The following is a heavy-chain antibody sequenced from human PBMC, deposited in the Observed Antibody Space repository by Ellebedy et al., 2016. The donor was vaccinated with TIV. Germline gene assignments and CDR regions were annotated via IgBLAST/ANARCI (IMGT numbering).Heavy chain of an antibody. CDR3: ARFTPVAGTHDAFDI. V-gene: IGHV3-30-3*01. J-gene: IGHJ3*02. CDR2: ISYDGSNK. D-gene: IGHD6-19*01. CDR1: GFTFSSYA. Sequence: GESLKISXAASGFTFSSYAMHWVRQAPGKGLEWVAVISYDGSNKYYADSVKGRFTISRDNSKNTLYLQMDSLRAEDTAVYYCARFTPVAGTHDAFDIWGQGTMVTVSS.